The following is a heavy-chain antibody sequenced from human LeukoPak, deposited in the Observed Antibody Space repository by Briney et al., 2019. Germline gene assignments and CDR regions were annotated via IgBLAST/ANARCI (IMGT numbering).Heavy chain of an antibody. V-gene: IGHV3-7*01. CDR2: IKQDGSEK. D-gene: IGHD3-10*01. Sequence: GGSLRLSCAASGFTFSSYWMSWVRQAPGKGLEWVANIKQDGSEKYYVDSVKGRFTISRDNAKNSLYLQMNSLRAEDTAVYYCARGEIGGTMDRGEIYYYYYMDVWGKGTTVTVSS. CDR3: ARGEIGGTMDRGEIYYYYYMDV. J-gene: IGHJ6*03. CDR1: GFTFSSYW.